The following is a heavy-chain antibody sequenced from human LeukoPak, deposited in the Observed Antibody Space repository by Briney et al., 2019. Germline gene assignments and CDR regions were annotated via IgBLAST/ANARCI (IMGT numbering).Heavy chain of an antibody. V-gene: IGHV4-39*01. CDR1: GVSISSSRYY. D-gene: IGHD2-21*02. CDR3: ARHHALAVVTDIFY. J-gene: IGHJ4*02. Sequence: SETLSLTCNVSGVSISSSRYYWGWIRQPPGKGLEWIGRIYYSGSTYYNPSLKSRVIISVDTSKNQFSLKLSSVTAADTAVYYCARHHALAVVTDIFYWGQGTLVTVSS. CDR2: IYYSGST.